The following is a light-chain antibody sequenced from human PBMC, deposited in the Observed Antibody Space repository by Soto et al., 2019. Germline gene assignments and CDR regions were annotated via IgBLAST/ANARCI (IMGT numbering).Light chain of an antibody. CDR2: EVS. Sequence: QSALTRPASVSGSPGQSITISCTGTSSDVGGYNYVSWYQQHPGKAPKPMIYEVSNRPSGVSNRFSGSKSGNTASLTISGLQAEDEADYYCSSYTSSSTLYVFGTGTKLTVL. V-gene: IGLV2-14*01. CDR1: SSDVGGYNY. CDR3: SSYTSSSTLYV. J-gene: IGLJ1*01.